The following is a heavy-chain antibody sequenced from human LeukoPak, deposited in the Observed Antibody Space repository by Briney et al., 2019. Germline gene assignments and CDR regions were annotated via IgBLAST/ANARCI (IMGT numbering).Heavy chain of an antibody. Sequence: SVKVSCKASGGTFSSHAISWVRQAPGQGLEWMGGIIPIFGTANYAQKFQGRVTITADESTSTAYMELSSLRSEDTAVYYCARALWFGRITPYRMNNWFDPWGQGTLVTVSS. CDR3: ARALWFGRITPYRMNNWFDP. D-gene: IGHD3-10*01. V-gene: IGHV1-69*01. CDR2: IIPIFGTA. J-gene: IGHJ5*02. CDR1: GGTFSSHA.